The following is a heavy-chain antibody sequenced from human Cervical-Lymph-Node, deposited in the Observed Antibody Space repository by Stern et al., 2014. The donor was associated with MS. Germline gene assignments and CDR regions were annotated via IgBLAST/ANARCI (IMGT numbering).Heavy chain of an antibody. CDR2: IHHSGST. Sequence: QMQLQQCGAGLLKPSETLSLTCAVYGGSFSGYYWSWIRQPPGKGLAWIGEIHHSGSTNYNPSPQSRVTISVDKSKNHFSLKPSSVTAADTAVYYCARSSIAVAGLDYWGQGTLVTVSS. J-gene: IGHJ4*02. CDR1: GGSFSGYY. D-gene: IGHD6-19*01. V-gene: IGHV4-34*01. CDR3: ARSSIAVAGLDY.